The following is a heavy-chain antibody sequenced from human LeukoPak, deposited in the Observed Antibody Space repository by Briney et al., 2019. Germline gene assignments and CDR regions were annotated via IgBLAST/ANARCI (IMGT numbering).Heavy chain of an antibody. CDR1: GNALTELA. D-gene: IGHD3-9*01. Sequence: ASVKVSCKVSGNALTELATHWVRQAPGKGLEWMGGFDPEDGETIYAQKFQGRVTLTEDTSTDTAYMELYSLRSEDTAVYYCATEYTKLRYFDWLSHWGQGTLVTVSS. V-gene: IGHV1-24*01. CDR3: ATEYTKLRYFDWLSH. CDR2: FDPEDGET. J-gene: IGHJ5*02.